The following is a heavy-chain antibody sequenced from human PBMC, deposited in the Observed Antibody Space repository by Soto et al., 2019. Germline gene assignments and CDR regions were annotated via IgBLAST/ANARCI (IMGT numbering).Heavy chain of an antibody. CDR2: IYYSGST. D-gene: IGHD3-3*01. CDR3: ASHYDFWSGYWAQGDSYFDY. CDR1: GGSISSSSYY. J-gene: IGHJ4*02. Sequence: SETLSLTCTVSGGSISSSSYYWGWIRQPPGKGLEWIGSIYYSGSTYYNPSLKSRVTISVDTSKNQFSLKLSSVTAADTAVYYCASHYDFWSGYWAQGDSYFDYWGQGTLVTVSS. V-gene: IGHV4-39*01.